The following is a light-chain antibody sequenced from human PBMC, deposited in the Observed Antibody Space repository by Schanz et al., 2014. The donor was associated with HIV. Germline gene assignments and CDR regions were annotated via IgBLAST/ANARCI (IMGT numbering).Light chain of an antibody. CDR2: GAS. Sequence: ETVLTQSPGSLSLSPGERATLSCRASQSLGGSQLAWYQHKPGQAPRLLIYGASNRATGISDRFSGGGSGTDFTLTISRLEPEDFAVYYCQQSGDSGGTFGGGTKVDMK. CDR1: QSLGGSQ. J-gene: IGKJ4*01. CDR3: QQSGDSGGT. V-gene: IGKV3-20*01.